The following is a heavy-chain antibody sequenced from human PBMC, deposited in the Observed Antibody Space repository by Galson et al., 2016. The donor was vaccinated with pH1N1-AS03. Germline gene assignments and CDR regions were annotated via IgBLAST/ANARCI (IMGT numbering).Heavy chain of an antibody. V-gene: IGHV2-5*01. J-gene: IGHJ4*02. CDR3: AHSVGYTYLYLFDS. D-gene: IGHD5-12*01. CDR1: GFSLKNSGVG. CDR2: IYWHDDP. Sequence: PALVKPTQTLTLTCAFSGFSLKNSGVGVDWIRQPPGKALEWLGRIYWHDDPRYNPSLKNRLTITKDVSKNQVVLTLTEINSTDTATYYCAHSVGYTYLYLFDSWGQGILVTVSS.